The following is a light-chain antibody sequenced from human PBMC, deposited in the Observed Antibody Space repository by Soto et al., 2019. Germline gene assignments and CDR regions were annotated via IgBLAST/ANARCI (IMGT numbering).Light chain of an antibody. Sequence: IGITQSPATLSASLGERVTLSCRASRSVSSNFDWYQKKPGQAPRLLIYGASTRSSDVPVRFSGSGSGTDVTLTVSSLQAEDFAVYHCQQYNSWPRTFGQANKVESK. J-gene: IGKJ1*01. V-gene: IGKV3-15*01. CDR2: GAS. CDR1: RSVSSN. CDR3: QQYNSWPRT.